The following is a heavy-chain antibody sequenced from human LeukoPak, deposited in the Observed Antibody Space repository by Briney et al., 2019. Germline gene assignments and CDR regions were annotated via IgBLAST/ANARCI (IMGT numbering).Heavy chain of an antibody. J-gene: IGHJ4*02. Sequence: SETLSLTCTVSGGSISSYYWSWIRQPPGKGLEWIGYIYYSGSTSYNPSLKSRVTISVDTSKNQFSLKLSSVTAADTAVYYCARVAEYSSGWYYFDYWGQGTLVTVSS. CDR2: IYYSGST. CDR1: GGSISSYY. D-gene: IGHD6-19*01. V-gene: IGHV4-59*01. CDR3: ARVAEYSSGWYYFDY.